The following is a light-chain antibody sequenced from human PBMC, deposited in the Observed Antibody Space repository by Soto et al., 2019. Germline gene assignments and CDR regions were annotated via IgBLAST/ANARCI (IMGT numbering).Light chain of an antibody. J-gene: IGKJ2*01. V-gene: IGKV3-15*01. CDR1: QSVSSSY. Sequence: IVLTHSPGTLSFSPGEIATLSFRASQSVSSSYLAWYQQKPGQAPRLLIYGTSTRATTIPVRFSGSGSGTEFTLTISSLQSEDFAVYYCHQYDDGPYTFGQGTKVDI. CDR3: HQYDDGPYT. CDR2: GTS.